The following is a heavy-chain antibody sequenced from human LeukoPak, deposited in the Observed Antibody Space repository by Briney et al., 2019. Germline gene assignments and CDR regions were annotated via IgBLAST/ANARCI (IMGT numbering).Heavy chain of an antibody. V-gene: IGHV3-21*01. J-gene: IGHJ5*02. D-gene: IGHD3-22*01. CDR2: TSSGSSFM. Sequence: PGGSLRLSCAASGFTFRRYSMNWVRQAPGKGLEWVSSTSSGSSFMYYADSVKGRFTSSRDNAKNSLYLQMNSLRAKDTALYYCARDYYDSSGSSWFDPWGQGTLVTVSS. CDR3: ARDYYDSSGSSWFDP. CDR1: GFTFRRYS.